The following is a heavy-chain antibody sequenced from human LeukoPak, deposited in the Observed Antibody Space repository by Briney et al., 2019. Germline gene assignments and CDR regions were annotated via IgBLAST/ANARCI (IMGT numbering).Heavy chain of an antibody. CDR2: ISANNGNT. V-gene: IGHV1-18*01. CDR3: ARECPSSTSCYPQDY. D-gene: IGHD2-2*01. CDR1: GYTFTSYG. J-gene: IGHJ4*02. Sequence: GASVKVSCKASGYTFTSYGISWVRQAPGQGLEWMGWISANNGNTNYAQKLQGRVTMTTDTSTSTAYMELRSLRSDDTAVYYCARECPSSTSCYPQDYWGQGTLVTVSS.